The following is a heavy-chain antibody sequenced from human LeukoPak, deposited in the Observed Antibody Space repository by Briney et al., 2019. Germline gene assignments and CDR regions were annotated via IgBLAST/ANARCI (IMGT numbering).Heavy chain of an antibody. CDR3: ARGGAARPDY. Sequence: GGSLRLSCVASGFTFNNHNMDWVRQAPGKGVEWVSYISGSGDAIFYADSVRGRFTIYRDNAKNSVYLQMHSLRVRDTYVYYCARGGAARPDYWGQRTLVSVSS. CDR1: GFTFNNHN. J-gene: IGHJ4*02. D-gene: IGHD6-6*01. CDR2: ISGSGDAI. V-gene: IGHV3-48*01.